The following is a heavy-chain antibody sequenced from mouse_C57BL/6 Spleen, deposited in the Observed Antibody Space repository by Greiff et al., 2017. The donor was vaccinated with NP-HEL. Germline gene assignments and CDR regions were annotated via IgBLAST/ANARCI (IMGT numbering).Heavy chain of an antibody. D-gene: IGHD1-1*01. CDR1: GFSLSTSGMG. V-gene: IGHV8-12*01. CDR2: IYWDDDK. CDR3: ARNRYYYGSSFYAMDY. J-gene: IGHJ4*01. Sequence: QVQLKESGPGILQSSQTLSLTCSFSGFSLSTSGMGVSWIRQPSGKGLEWLAHIYWDDDKRYNPSLKSRLTISKDTSRNQVFLKITSVDTADTATYYCARNRYYYGSSFYAMDYWGQGTSGTVSS.